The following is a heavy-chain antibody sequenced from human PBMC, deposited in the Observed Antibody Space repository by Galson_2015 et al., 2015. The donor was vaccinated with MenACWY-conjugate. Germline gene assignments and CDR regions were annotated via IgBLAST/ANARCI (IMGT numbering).Heavy chain of an antibody. J-gene: IGHJ5*02. V-gene: IGHV3-53*01. CDR3: SRGYDWCSYFRA. Sequence: SLRLSCAVSGFSVTGNCLSWVRQAPGKGPEWIAMVDRGGATIYADSVRGRFTVSRDNFKNTVILQMNSLRAEDTAVYRCSRGYDWCSYFRAWGQGAQVTVSS. D-gene: IGHD2-8*01. CDR1: GFSVTGNC. CDR2: VDRGGAT.